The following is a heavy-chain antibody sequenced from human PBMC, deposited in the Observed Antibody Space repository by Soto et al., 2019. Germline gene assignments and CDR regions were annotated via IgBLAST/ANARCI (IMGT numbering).Heavy chain of an antibody. Sequence: EVQLLESGGGLVQPGGSLRLSCAASGFTLSSCVMRWIRQAPGKGLEWVSSITNSGGTTYYANSVKGRFTISRDNSKNTLYLQMDSLRDEDTAVYYCAKAPQSSQNYVIDYWGQGTLVTVSS. CDR2: ITNSGGTT. V-gene: IGHV3-23*01. CDR3: AKAPQSSQNYVIDY. J-gene: IGHJ4*02. D-gene: IGHD3-16*01. CDR1: GFTLSSCV.